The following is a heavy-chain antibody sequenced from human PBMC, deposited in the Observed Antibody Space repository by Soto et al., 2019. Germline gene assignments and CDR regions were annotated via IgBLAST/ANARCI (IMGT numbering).Heavy chain of an antibody. CDR3: ARFPSLATQLQRRYYFSVMAV. CDR2: IIPIFGTA. Sequence: GASVKVSCKASGGTFSSYAISWVRQAPGQGLEWVGGIIPIFGTANYAQKFQGRVTITADESTSTAYMELSSLRSEDTAVYYCARFPSLATQLQRRYYFSVMAVGGKGTTDPVSS. CDR1: GGTFSSYA. V-gene: IGHV1-69*13. J-gene: IGHJ6*04. D-gene: IGHD2-2*01.